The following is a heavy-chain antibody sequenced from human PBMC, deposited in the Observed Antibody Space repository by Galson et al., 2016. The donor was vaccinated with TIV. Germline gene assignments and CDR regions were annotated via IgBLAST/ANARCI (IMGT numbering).Heavy chain of an antibody. V-gene: IGHV4-39*01. CDR3: ARVYSDYPGGAFDT. CDR1: GDSISSSRNFY. D-gene: IGHD4-11*01. CDR2: VYYSGST. J-gene: IGHJ3*02. Sequence: TLSLTCTVSGDSISSSRNFYWGWIRQPPGKGLEWIGSVYYSGSTYYNPSLKSRVVVSVDTTKNQFSLKLSSVTAPDTAVYFCARVYSDYPGGAFDTWGQGTMVTVSS.